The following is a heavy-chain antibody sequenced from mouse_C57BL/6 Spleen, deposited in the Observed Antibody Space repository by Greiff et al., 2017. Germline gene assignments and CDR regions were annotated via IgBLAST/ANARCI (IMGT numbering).Heavy chain of an antibody. J-gene: IGHJ4*01. V-gene: IGHV14-4*01. CDR2: IDPENGDT. D-gene: IGHD1-1*01. Sequence: EVQLQQSGAELVRPGASVKLSCTASGFNFKDDYMHWVKQRPEQGLEWIGWIDPENGDTEYASKFQGRATITADTSSNTAYMQLSSLTSEDTAVYYCTRYGSNPYCYAMDYWGQGTSVTVSS. CDR1: GFNFKDDY. CDR3: TRYGSNPYCYAMDY.